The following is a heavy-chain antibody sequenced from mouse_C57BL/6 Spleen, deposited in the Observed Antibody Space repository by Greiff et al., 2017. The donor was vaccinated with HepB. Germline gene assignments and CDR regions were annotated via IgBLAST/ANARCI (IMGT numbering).Heavy chain of an antibody. V-gene: IGHV1-82*01. CDR3: ARFVKNYFDY. CDR1: GYAFSSSW. CDR2: IYPGDGDT. Sequence: QVQLQQSGPELVKPGASVKISCKASGYAFSSSWMNWVKQRPGKGLEWIGRIYPGDGDTNYNGKFKGKATLTADKSSSTAYMQLSSLTSEDSAVYFCARFVKNYFDYWGQGTTLTVSS. J-gene: IGHJ2*01.